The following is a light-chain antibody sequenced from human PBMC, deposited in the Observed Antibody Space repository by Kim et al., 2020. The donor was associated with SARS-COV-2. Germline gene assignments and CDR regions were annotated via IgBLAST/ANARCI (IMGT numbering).Light chain of an antibody. V-gene: IGKV3-11*01. CDR1: HSVDIN. Sequence: PGEGADLACRASHSVDINLAWYQQTPGQPPRLLNYDAAIRATGVPPRFSSSGCGTDVTLTISSLEAEDFAVYYCQQRTGWPPALTFGGGTKVDIK. CDR2: DAA. CDR3: QQRTGWPPALT. J-gene: IGKJ4*01.